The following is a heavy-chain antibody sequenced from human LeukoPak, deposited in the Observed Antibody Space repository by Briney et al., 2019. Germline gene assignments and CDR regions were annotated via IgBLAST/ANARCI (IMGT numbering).Heavy chain of an antibody. CDR2: VNRDGSET. V-gene: IGHV3-7*01. D-gene: IGHD3-22*01. CDR3: AIDSSGLFDY. Sequence: PGGSLRLSCAASGFTLSNHWMTWVRQVPGRGPEWVANVNRDGSETYYLDSVKGRFTISKDNAKNSLYLQMNSLRAEDTAVYYCAIDSSGLFDYWGQGTLVTVSS. CDR1: GFTLSNHW. J-gene: IGHJ4*02.